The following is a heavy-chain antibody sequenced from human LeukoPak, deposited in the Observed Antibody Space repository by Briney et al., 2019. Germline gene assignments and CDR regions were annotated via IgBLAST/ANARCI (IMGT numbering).Heavy chain of an antibody. Sequence: AGRSLRLSCAASGFTFSSYAMHWVRQAPGKGLEWVAVISYDGSNKYYADSVKGRFTTSRDNSKNTLYLQMNSLRVEDTAVYYCARDPGYCSGGSCYSYYFDYWGQGTLVTVSS. CDR3: ARDPGYCSGGSCYSYYFDY. V-gene: IGHV3-30*04. D-gene: IGHD2-15*01. CDR1: GFTFSSYA. J-gene: IGHJ4*02. CDR2: ISYDGSNK.